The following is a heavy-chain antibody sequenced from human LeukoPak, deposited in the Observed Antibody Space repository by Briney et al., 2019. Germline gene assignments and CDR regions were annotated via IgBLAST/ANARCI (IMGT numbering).Heavy chain of an antibody. CDR1: GFTVTTKS. D-gene: IGHD2-2*01. CDR2: FYSPGST. V-gene: IGHV3-53*01. CDR3: ASARESCIGSTCYEYFHH. Sequence: GGSLRLSCAASGFTVTTKSMAWVRQAPGRGLERVSVFYSPGSTYYADSVHGRFTISRDNSLNTLFLQMNSLRVEDTAVYYCASARESCIGSTCYEYFHHWGQGTPLTVSS. J-gene: IGHJ1*01.